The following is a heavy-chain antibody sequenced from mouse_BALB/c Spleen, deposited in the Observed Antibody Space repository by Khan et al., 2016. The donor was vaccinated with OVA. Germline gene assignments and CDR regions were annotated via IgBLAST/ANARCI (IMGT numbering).Heavy chain of an antibody. CDR3: ARAYYRYDGYYAMDY. V-gene: IGHV2-6-4*01. CDR1: GFSLSRYN. J-gene: IGHJ4*01. D-gene: IGHD2-14*01. Sequence: VQLQESGPGLVAPSQSLSITCTVSGFSLSRYNIHWVRQPPGKGLEWLGMIWGGGGTDYNSTLKSRLSISKDNSTSQVFLKMNSLQTVDTAMYYCARAYYRYDGYYAMDYWGQGTSVTVSS. CDR2: IWGGGGT.